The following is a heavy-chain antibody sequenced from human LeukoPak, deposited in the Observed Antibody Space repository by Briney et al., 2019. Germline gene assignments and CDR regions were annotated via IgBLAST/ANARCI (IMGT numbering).Heavy chain of an antibody. J-gene: IGHJ4*02. V-gene: IGHV3-23*01. CDR1: GFTFSSYA. CDR3: AKEDITLVRGVFY. CDR2: ISGGGGST. Sequence: GGSLRLSCAASGFTFSSYAMSWVRQTPGKGLEWVSTISGGGGSTFYAHSVKGRFTISRDNFKNTLYLQMNSLRAEDTAVYYCAKEDITLVRGVFYWGQGTLVTVSS. D-gene: IGHD3-10*01.